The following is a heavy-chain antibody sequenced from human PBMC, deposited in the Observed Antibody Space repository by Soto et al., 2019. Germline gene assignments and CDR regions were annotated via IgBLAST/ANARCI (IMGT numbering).Heavy chain of an antibody. J-gene: IGHJ6*03. D-gene: IGHD1-1*01. CDR1: GFTFSSYA. V-gene: IGHV3-23*01. CDR2: ISGSGGST. CDR3: AKDRTGTTDGYYYYYMDV. Sequence: PGGSLRLSCAASGFTFSSYAMSWVRQAPGKGLEWVSAISGSGGSTYYADSVKGRFTISRDNSKNTLYLQMNSLRAEDTAVYYCAKDRTGTTDGYYYYYMDVWGKGTTITVSS.